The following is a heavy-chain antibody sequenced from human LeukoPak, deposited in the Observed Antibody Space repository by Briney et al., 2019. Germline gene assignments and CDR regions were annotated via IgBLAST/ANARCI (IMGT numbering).Heavy chain of an antibody. CDR2: IYDTRTT. V-gene: IGHV4-59*11. D-gene: IGHD3-22*01. Sequence: PSETLSLTYIVSGGSITSHYWSWIRQPPGKGLECHGYIYDTRTTNYNPSLRSGVNIYVGTSKDECSLRLSSVADADTDVYFCARAGVRSYSYDSYGSSTSDWIFDLWGRGTLFTVSS. J-gene: IGHJ2*01. CDR1: GGSITSHY. CDR3: ARAGVRSYSYDSYGSSTSDWIFDL.